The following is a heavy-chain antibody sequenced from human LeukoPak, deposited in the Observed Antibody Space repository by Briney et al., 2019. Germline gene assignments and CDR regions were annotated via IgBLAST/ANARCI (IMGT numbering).Heavy chain of an antibody. CDR1: GFTFSNYW. D-gene: IGHD3-10*01. CDR3: ARDGWRFGELSDY. J-gene: IGHJ4*02. Sequence: GGSLRLSCAASGFTFSNYWMSWVRQAPGKGLEWVANIKQDASEKYYVNSVKGRFTIFRDDAKNSLNLQMNSLRPEDTAVYYCARDGWRFGELSDYWGQGTLVTVSS. V-gene: IGHV3-7*04. CDR2: IKQDASEK.